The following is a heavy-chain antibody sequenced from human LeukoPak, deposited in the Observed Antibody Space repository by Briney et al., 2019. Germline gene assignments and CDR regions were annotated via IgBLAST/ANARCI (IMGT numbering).Heavy chain of an antibody. J-gene: IGHJ3*02. CDR1: GFTFSDYY. V-gene: IGHV3-11*04. CDR3: ARMGGVPAQNWDHDAFDI. CDR2: ISSSGSTI. D-gene: IGHD2-2*01. Sequence: GGSLRLSCAASGFTFSDYYMSWIRQAPGKGLEWVSYISSSGSTIYYADSVKGRFTISRDNAKNSLYLQMNSLRAEDTAVYYCARMGGVPAQNWDHDAFDIWGQGTMVTVSS.